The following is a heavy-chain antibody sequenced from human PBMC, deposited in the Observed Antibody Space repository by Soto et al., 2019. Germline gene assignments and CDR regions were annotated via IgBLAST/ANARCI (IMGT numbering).Heavy chain of an antibody. V-gene: IGHV3-23*01. CDR3: AKDLDDYSSAIDF. CDR1: GFSFRKYA. J-gene: IGHJ4*02. D-gene: IGHD4-4*01. Sequence: VQFLESGGGLVQPGGSLRLSCVGSGFSFRKYAMNWVRQAPGKGLEWVSGISGSGGSGRGFYADPVKGRFTISRDNSKNTLYLEMNSLRAEDTAVYYCAKDLDDYSSAIDFWGQGTLVTVSS. CDR2: ISGSGGSGRG.